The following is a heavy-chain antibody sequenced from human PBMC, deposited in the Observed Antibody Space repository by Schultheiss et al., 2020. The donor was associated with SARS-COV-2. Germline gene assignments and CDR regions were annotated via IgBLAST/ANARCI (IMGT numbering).Heavy chain of an antibody. CDR2: ISGSGGST. CDR3: ARGYVAGNWFDP. D-gene: IGHD3-16*01. J-gene: IGHJ5*02. CDR1: GFTFSTYA. V-gene: IGHV3-23*01. Sequence: GGSLRLSCAASGFTFSTYAMSWVRQAPGKGLEWVSAISGSGGSTYYADSVKGRFTISRDTSKNTLYLQMNSLRAEDTAVYYCARGYVAGNWFDPWGQGALVTVSS.